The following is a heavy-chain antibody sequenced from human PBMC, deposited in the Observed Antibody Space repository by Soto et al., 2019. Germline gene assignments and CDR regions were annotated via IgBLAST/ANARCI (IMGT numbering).Heavy chain of an antibody. CDR1: GGTFSSYA. V-gene: IGHV1-69*01. CDR3: AXAGGYSESGGWFDP. CDR2: IIPIFGTA. Sequence: QVQLVQSGAEVKKPGSSVKVSCKASGGTFSSYAISWVRQAPGQGLEWMGGIIPIFGTANYAQKFQGRVTITADEXXXXXXMELSSLRSEDTAVYYCAXAGGYSESGGWFDPWGQGTLVTVSS. D-gene: IGHD5-12*01. J-gene: IGHJ5*02.